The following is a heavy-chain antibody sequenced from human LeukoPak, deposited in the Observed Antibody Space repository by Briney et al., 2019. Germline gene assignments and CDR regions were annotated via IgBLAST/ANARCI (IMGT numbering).Heavy chain of an antibody. J-gene: IGHJ4*02. Sequence: PGGSLRLSCAASGFTFSNYAMSWVRQAPGKGLEWVSAISGNGGSSYYADSVKGRLTISRDNSKNTLNLQMNSLRAEDTAVYHCAQEAVAGYFDYWGQGTLVTVSS. CDR3: AQEAVAGYFDY. V-gene: IGHV3-23*01. CDR2: ISGNGGSS. CDR1: GFTFSNYA. D-gene: IGHD6-19*01.